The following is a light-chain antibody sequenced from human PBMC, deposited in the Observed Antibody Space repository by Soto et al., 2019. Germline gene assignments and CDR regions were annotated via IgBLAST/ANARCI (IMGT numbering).Light chain of an antibody. CDR1: SSDVGGYNY. CDR3: SSYTSSSTLX. CDR2: DVS. V-gene: IGLV2-14*01. J-gene: IGLJ2*01. Sequence: QSALTQPASVSGSPGQSITISCTGTSSDVGGYNYVSWYQQHPGKAPKLMIYDVSNRPSGVSNRFSGSKSGNTASLTISGLQAEDEADYYCSSYTSSSTLXXXGGTKLTVL.